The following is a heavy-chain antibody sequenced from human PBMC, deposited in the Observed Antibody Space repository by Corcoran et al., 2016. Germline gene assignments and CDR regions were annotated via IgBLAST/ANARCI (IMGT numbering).Heavy chain of an antibody. D-gene: IGHD3-10*01. CDR2: IRPNNGNT. CDR3: ARSGSGRSWDY. J-gene: IGHJ4*02. CDR1: GYSFTSYG. V-gene: IGHV1-18*01. Sequence: QVQLVQSGAEVKKPGASVKVSCKASGYSFTSYGITWVRQAPGQGLEWLGWIRPNNGNTNYAQKLQGRVTMTTDTSTSTAYMELRSLRSDDTAVYYCARSGSGRSWDYWGQGTLVTVSS.